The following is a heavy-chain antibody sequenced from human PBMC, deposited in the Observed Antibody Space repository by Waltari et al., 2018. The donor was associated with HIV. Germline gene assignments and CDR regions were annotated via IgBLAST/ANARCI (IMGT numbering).Heavy chain of an antibody. CDR3: ARQRQSRRDPFDY. J-gene: IGHJ4*02. V-gene: IGHV4-39*01. CDR1: GGSISSGLYY. Sequence: QLQLQESAPGLVTPSGTLSLTCTLSGGSISSGLYYWGWIRLTPGKGLEWIGIIFYTGSTYDNPSLRGRATMSVETSKNRFSLQLGSVTAADTAVYYCARQRQSRRDPFDYWGQGTLVTVSS. CDR2: IFYTGST.